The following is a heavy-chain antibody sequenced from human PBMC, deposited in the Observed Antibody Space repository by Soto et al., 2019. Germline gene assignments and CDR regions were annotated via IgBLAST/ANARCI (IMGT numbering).Heavy chain of an antibody. Sequence: SETLSLTCPVSGGSISSSNYYWGWIRQPPGKGLEWIGSIYYSGSTYHNPPLKSRVTISKDTSKNQFSLRLSSVTAADTAVYYCAVGSSGFYYIYWGQGIQVTVSS. CDR1: GGSISSSNYY. CDR3: AVGSSGFYYIY. V-gene: IGHV4-39*01. CDR2: IYYSGST. D-gene: IGHD1-26*01. J-gene: IGHJ4*02.